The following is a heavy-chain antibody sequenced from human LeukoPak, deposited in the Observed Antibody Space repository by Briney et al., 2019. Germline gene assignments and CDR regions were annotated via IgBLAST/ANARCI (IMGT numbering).Heavy chain of an antibody. CDR3: ARDSGTTGEVKFDP. CDR1: SGSTSSYY. J-gene: IGHJ5*02. Sequence: SETLSLTCTVSSGSTSSYYWSWIRQPPGKGLEWIGYINYSGSTYNPSLKSRVTMSVDTSTNQFFLKMTSVTAADTGVYSCARDSGTTGEVKFDPWGRGTLVTVSS. D-gene: IGHD3-10*01. CDR2: INYSGST. V-gene: IGHV4-59*12.